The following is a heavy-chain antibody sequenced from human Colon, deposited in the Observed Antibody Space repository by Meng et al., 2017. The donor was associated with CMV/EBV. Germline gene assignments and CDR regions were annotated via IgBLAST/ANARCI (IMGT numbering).Heavy chain of an antibody. CDR1: GGTFRSYS. V-gene: IGHV1-69*04. J-gene: IGHJ4*02. Sequence: SVKVSCKASGGTFRSYSISWLRQALGQGLEWMGRISPALGIASYAQKFPDRVTITADISTSTAYMELTTLRSDDTAVYYCARDVLWGSSSTYFDYWGQGTLVTVSS. D-gene: IGHD3-16*01. CDR2: ISPALGIA. CDR3: ARDVLWGSSSTYFDY.